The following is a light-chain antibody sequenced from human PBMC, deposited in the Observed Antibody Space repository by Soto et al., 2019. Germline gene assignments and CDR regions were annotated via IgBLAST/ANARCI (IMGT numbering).Light chain of an antibody. Sequence: QSVLTQPPSVSGAPGQRVTISCTESSSNIGAGYDVHWYQQLPGTAPKPLIYANSNRPSGVPDRFSGSKSGTSASLAITGLRAEDEADYYCQSYDSSLSAWVFGGGTKLTVL. CDR2: ANS. J-gene: IGLJ3*02. V-gene: IGLV1-40*01. CDR1: SSNIGAGYD. CDR3: QSYDSSLSAWV.